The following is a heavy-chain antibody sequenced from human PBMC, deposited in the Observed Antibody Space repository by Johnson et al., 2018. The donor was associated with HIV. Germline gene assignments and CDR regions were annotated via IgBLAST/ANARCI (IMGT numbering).Heavy chain of an antibody. V-gene: IGHV3-20*04. CDR1: GFTFGDYG. Sequence: EQLVESGGGLVQPGRSLRLSCTTSGFTFGDYGMSWVRQAPGTGLEWVSGINWNGVRTGYVDSMKGRFTISSDNAKNSLYLQMNSLRAEDTAVYYCARACRDGYTCDVFDIWGHGTLVTVSS. CDR3: ARACRDGYTCDVFDI. D-gene: IGHD5-24*01. J-gene: IGHJ3*02. CDR2: INWNGVRT.